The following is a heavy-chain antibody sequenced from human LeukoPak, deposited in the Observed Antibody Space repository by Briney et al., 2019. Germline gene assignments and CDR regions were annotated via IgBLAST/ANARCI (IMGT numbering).Heavy chain of an antibody. Sequence: GGSLRLSCAASGFIFYSYAMNWVRQAPGKGLEWISAISGSGGGTYYADSVKGRFTISRDNSKNTLYLQMDSLRAEDTAVYYCAKGGRIAVPASSIDCWGQGTLVTVSS. V-gene: IGHV3-23*01. D-gene: IGHD6-19*01. J-gene: IGHJ4*02. CDR1: GFIFYSYA. CDR2: ISGSGGGT. CDR3: AKGGRIAVPASSIDC.